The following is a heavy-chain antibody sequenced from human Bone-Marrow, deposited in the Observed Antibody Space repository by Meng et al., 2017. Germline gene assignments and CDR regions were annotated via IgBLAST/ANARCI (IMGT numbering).Heavy chain of an antibody. CDR2: INQDGSDK. CDR1: GFTFSNYW. V-gene: IGHV3-7*01. D-gene: IGHD3-22*01. CDR3: AREAGDSSGYYNY. Sequence: GGSLRLSCAVSGFTFSNYWMIWVRQAPGKGVEWVANINQDGSDKYYAGSVKGRFTISRDNAKNSLYVQMNSLGAEDTAVYYCAREAGDSSGYYNYWGQGTLVTVSS. J-gene: IGHJ4*02.